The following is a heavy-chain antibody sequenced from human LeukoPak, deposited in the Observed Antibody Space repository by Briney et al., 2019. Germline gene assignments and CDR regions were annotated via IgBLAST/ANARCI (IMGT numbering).Heavy chain of an antibody. J-gene: IGHJ4*02. CDR1: GGSISSYY. D-gene: IGHD3-16*02. CDR2: IYISGST. Sequence: SETLSLTCTVSGGSISSYYWSWIRQPPGKGLEWIGYIYISGSTNYNPSLKSRVTISVDASKNQFSLKLSSVTAADTAVYYCASSVTYVWGSYRAYDFWGQGTLVTVSS. CDR3: ASSVTYVWGSYRAYDF. V-gene: IGHV4-59*01.